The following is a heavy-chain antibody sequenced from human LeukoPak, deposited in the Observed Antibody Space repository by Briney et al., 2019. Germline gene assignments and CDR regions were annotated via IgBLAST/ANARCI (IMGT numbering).Heavy chain of an antibody. V-gene: IGHV4-34*01. CDR3: ARGRSVVVPAAIHKVYYYGMDV. Sequence: SETLSLTCAVYGGSFSGYYWSWIRQPPGKGLEWIGEINHSGSTNYNPSLKSRVTISVDTSKNQFSLKLSSVTAADTAVYYCARGRSVVVPAAIHKVYYYGMDVWGQGTTVTVSS. CDR1: GGSFSGYY. D-gene: IGHD2-2*02. CDR2: INHSGST. J-gene: IGHJ6*02.